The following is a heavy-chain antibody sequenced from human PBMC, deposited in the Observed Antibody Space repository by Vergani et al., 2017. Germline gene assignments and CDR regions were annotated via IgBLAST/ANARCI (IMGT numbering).Heavy chain of an antibody. CDR3: ARGLPAASDY. Sequence: QVQLQQWGAGLLKPSETLSLTCAVYGGSFSGYYWSWTRQPPGKGLEWIGEINHSGSTNYNPSLKSRVTISVDTSKNQFSLKLSAVTAADTAVYYCARGLPAASDYWGQGTLVTVSS. CDR1: GGSFSGYY. CDR2: INHSGST. D-gene: IGHD2-2*01. V-gene: IGHV4-34*01. J-gene: IGHJ4*02.